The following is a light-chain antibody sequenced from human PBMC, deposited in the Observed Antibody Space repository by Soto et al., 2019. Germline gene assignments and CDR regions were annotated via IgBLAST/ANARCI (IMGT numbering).Light chain of an antibody. V-gene: IGLV1-44*01. CDR1: SSNVENNF. CDR3: AAWDDSLNGLL. Sequence: QSVLTQPPSASGTPGQRVTISWSGSSSNVENNFLNWYRHLPGTAPKLLIYNDNQRPSVVPDRFSGSKSGTSASLAISGLHSDDEADYYCAAWDDSLNGLLFGGGTKLTGL. CDR2: NDN. J-gene: IGLJ3*02.